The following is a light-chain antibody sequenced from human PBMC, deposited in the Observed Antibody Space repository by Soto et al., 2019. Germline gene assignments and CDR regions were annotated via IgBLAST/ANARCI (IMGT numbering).Light chain of an antibody. CDR1: SSNIGAGYD. V-gene: IGLV1-40*01. Sequence: QPVLTQPPSVSGAPGQRVTISCTGSSSNIGAGYDVHWYQQLPGTAPKLLIYGNSNRPSGVPDRFSGSKSGTSASLAITGLQAEDEADYYCQSYDSSLPVVFGTGTKVTVL. CDR3: QSYDSSLPVV. CDR2: GNS. J-gene: IGLJ1*01.